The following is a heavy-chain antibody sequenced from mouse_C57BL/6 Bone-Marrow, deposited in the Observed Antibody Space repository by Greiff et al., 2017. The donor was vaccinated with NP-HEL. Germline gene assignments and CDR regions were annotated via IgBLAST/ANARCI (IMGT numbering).Heavy chain of an antibody. Sequence: VQLQQPGAELVRPGSSVKLSCKASGYTFTSYWLDWVKQRPGQGLEWIGNIYPSDSETHYNQKFKDKATLTVDKSSSTAYMQLSSLTSEDSAVYYCAIRGVLYYWGQGTTLTVSS. CDR2: IYPSDSET. V-gene: IGHV1-61*01. J-gene: IGHJ2*01. D-gene: IGHD1-1*02. CDR1: GYTFTSYW. CDR3: AIRGVLYY.